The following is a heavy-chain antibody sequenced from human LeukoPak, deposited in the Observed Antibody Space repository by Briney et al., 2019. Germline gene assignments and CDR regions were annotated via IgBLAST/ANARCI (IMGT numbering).Heavy chain of an antibody. CDR2: INHSGST. D-gene: IGHD3-22*01. CDR1: GGSFSGYY. CDR3: VRGRLKWITYYYDSSGYPFDY. Sequence: SETLSLTCAVYGGSFSGYYWSWIRQPPGKGLEWIGEINHSGSTNYNPSLKSRVTISVDTSKNQFSLKLSSVTAADTAVYYCVRGRLKWITYYYDSSGYPFDYWGQGTLVTVSS. J-gene: IGHJ4*02. V-gene: IGHV4-34*01.